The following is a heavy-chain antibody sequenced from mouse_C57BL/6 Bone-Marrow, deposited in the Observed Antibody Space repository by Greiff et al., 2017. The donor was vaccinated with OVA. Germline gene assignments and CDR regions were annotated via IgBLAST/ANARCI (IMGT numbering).Heavy chain of an antibody. CDR3: AKGGYYYGSSSYFDY. V-gene: IGHV1-78*01. CDR1: GYTFTDHT. D-gene: IGHD1-1*01. J-gene: IGHJ2*01. Sequence: QVQLQQSDAELVKPGASVKISCKVSGYTFTDHTIHWMKQRPEQGLEWIGYIYPRDGSTKYNEKFKGKATLTADKSSSTAYMQLNSLTSEDSAVYFCAKGGYYYGSSSYFDYWGQGTTLTVSS. CDR2: IYPRDGST.